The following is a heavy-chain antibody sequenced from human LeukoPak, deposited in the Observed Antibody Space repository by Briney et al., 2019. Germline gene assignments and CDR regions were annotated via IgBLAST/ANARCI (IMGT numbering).Heavy chain of an antibody. CDR3: ATDLYYYDSSGYYARDY. D-gene: IGHD3-22*01. V-gene: IGHV1-24*01. J-gene: IGHJ4*02. CDR1: GYTLTELS. CDR2: FDPEDGET. Sequence: GASVKVSCKVSGYTLTELSMHWVRQAPGKGLEWMGGFDPEDGETIYAQKFQGRVTMTEDTSTDTAYMELSSLRSEDTAVYYCATDLYYYDSSGYYARDYWGQGTLVTSPQ.